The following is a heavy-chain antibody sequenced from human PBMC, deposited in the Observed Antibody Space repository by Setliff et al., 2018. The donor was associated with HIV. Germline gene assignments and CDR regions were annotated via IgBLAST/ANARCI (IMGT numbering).Heavy chain of an antibody. J-gene: IGHJ4*02. V-gene: IGHV4-4*07. CDR2: IYSSGST. CDR1: GGSISNYY. CDR3: AGVHASGWNYFDY. Sequence: SETLSLTCTVSGGSISNYYWSWIRQPAGKGLEWIGRIYSSGSTNYNPSLRGRVTMSVDTSKNHFSLRLSSVTAADTAVYYCAGVHASGWNYFDYWGQGTLVTVSS. D-gene: IGHD6-19*01.